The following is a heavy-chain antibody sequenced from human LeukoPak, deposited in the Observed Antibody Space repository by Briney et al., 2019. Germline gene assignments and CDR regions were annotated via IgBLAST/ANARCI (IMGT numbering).Heavy chain of an antibody. CDR2: INAGNGNT. D-gene: IGHD4-17*01. J-gene: IGHJ5*02. CDR3: ARDLTALDYGDYYNWFDP. CDR1: GYTSTSYA. Sequence: ASVKVSCKASGYTSTSYAMHWVRQAPGQRLEWMGWINAGNGNTKYSQKFQGRVTITRDTSASTAYMELSSLRSEDTAVYYCARDLTALDYGDYYNWFDPGAREPWSPSPQ. V-gene: IGHV1-3*01.